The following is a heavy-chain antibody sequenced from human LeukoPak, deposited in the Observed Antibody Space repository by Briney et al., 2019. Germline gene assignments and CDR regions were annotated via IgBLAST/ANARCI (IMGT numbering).Heavy chain of an antibody. Sequence: PSETLSLTCTVSGGSIRSTSYYWGWIRQPPGRGREWIESIYYSASTYYNPSLKSRVTISVDTSKNQFPLKLSSVTAADTAVYYCARDLYSSRTNDAFVIWGQGTMVTVSS. CDR2: IYYSAST. CDR3: ARDLYSSRTNDAFVI. CDR1: GGSIRSTSYY. D-gene: IGHD6-13*01. V-gene: IGHV4-39*06. J-gene: IGHJ3*02.